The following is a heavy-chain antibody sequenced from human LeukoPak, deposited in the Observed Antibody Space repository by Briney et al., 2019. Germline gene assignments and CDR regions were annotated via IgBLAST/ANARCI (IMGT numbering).Heavy chain of an antibody. J-gene: IGHJ5*02. CDR3: ARGVHYGSGSHNWFDP. Sequence: SQTLSLTCTVSGGSISSGGYYWSWIRQHPGKGLEWIGYIYYSGSTYYNPSLKSRVTISVDTSKNQFSLKLSSVTAADTAVYYCARGVHYGSGSHNWFDPWAREPWSPSPQ. D-gene: IGHD3-10*01. V-gene: IGHV4-31*03. CDR2: IYYSGST. CDR1: GGSISSGGYY.